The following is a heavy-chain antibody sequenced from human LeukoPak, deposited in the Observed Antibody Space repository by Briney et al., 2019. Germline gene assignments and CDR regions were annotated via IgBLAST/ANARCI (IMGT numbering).Heavy chain of an antibody. Sequence: GGSLRLSCAASGSTFSSYAMSWVRQAPGKGLEWVSAINGSGGSTYYADSVKGRFTISRDNSKNTLYLQMNSLRAEDTAVYYCAKRGGSYGYFDYWGQGTLVTVSS. CDR1: GSTFSSYA. J-gene: IGHJ4*02. V-gene: IGHV3-23*01. CDR3: AKRGGSYGYFDY. CDR2: INGSGGST. D-gene: IGHD5-18*01.